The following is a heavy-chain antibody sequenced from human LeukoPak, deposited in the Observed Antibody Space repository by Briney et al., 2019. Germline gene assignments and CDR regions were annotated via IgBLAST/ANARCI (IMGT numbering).Heavy chain of an antibody. D-gene: IGHD2-15*01. V-gene: IGHV1-69*13. CDR2: IIPIFGTA. CDR3: ARVGFGSGYFDY. Sequence: EASVKVSCKASGGTFSSYAISWVRQAPGQGLEWMGGIIPIFGTANYAQKFQGRVTITADESTGTAYMELSSLRSEDTAVYYCARVGFGSGYFDYWGQGTLVTVSS. CDR1: GGTFSSYA. J-gene: IGHJ4*02.